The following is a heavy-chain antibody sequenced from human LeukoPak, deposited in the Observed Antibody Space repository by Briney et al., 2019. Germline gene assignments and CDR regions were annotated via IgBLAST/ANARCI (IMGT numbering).Heavy chain of an antibody. D-gene: IGHD6-13*01. Sequence: GGSLRLSCAASGFSFSTYAMNWVHQAPGKGLEWVATISGSGSNTYYADSVKGRFTISRDNSKKSVYLQMNSLRAEDTAVYYCAKGSSSWVYYYYGMDVWGQGTTVTVSS. J-gene: IGHJ6*02. CDR2: ISGSGSNT. CDR3: AKGSSSWVYYYYGMDV. CDR1: GFSFSTYA. V-gene: IGHV3-23*01.